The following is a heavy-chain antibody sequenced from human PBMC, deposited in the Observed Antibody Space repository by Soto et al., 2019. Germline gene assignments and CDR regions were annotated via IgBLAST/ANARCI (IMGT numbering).Heavy chain of an antibody. CDR2: IIPIFGTA. Sequence: QVQLVQSGAEVKKPGSSVKVSCKASGGTFSSYAISWVRQVPGQGLEWMGGIIPIFGTANYAQKFQGRVTITADESTSTAYMELSSLRSEDTAVYYCARDPIVGAHWKFDPWGQGTLVTVSS. D-gene: IGHD1-26*01. CDR3: ARDPIVGAHWKFDP. CDR1: GGTFSSYA. J-gene: IGHJ5*02. V-gene: IGHV1-69*01.